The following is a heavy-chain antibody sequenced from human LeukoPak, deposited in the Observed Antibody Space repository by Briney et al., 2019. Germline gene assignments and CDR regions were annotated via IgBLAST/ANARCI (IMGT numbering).Heavy chain of an antibody. CDR1: GFTFSSYE. D-gene: IGHD1-1*01. Sequence: GGSLRLSCAASGFTFSSYEMNWVRQAPGKGLEWVSYISSSGSTIYYADSVRGRFTISRDNAKNSLYLQMNSLRAEDTAVYYCARDNLETFDYWGQGTLVTVSS. V-gene: IGHV3-48*03. CDR3: ARDNLETFDY. CDR2: ISSSGSTI. J-gene: IGHJ4*02.